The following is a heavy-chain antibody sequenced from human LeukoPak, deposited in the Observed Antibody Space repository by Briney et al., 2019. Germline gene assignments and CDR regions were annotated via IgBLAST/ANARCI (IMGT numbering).Heavy chain of an antibody. J-gene: IGHJ4*02. CDR1: GFTFSTYN. D-gene: IGHD3-22*01. CDR3: ARPSVKYDSSGYQPSPFDY. Sequence: PGGSLRLSCAASGFTFSTYNMNWVRQAPGKGLEWVSSITSSSNYLYYADSVKGRFTISRDNAKNSLYLQMTSLRAEDTAVYYCARPSVKYDSSGYQPSPFDYWGQGTLVTVSS. CDR2: ITSSSNYL. V-gene: IGHV3-21*01.